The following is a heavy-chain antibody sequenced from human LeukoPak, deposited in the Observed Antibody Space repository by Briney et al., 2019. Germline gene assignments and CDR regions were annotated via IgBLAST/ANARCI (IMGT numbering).Heavy chain of an antibody. V-gene: IGHV3-9*01. CDR2: ISWNSGSI. CDR1: GFTFDDYA. Sequence: GGSLRLSCAASGFTFDDYAMHWVRQAPGKGLEWVSGISWNSGSIGYADSVKGRFTISRENAKNSLYLQMNSLRAGDTAVYYCARADSSSWYGYWGQGTLVTVSS. CDR3: ARADSSSWYGY. D-gene: IGHD6-13*01. J-gene: IGHJ4*02.